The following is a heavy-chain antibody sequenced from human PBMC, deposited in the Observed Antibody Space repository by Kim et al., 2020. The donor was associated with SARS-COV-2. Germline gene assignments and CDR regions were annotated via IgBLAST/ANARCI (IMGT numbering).Heavy chain of an antibody. J-gene: IGHJ5*02. CDR1: GGSISSGGYY. CDR3: TRYSAAITNHWFDP. V-gene: IGHV4-31*03. D-gene: IGHD2-2*01. Sequence: SETLSLTCTVSGGSISSGGYYWTWIRQRPGQGLEWIAYMSYSGTTYYNPSLKSRVIVSVDSSKNQFSLEVTSVSGADTAMYYCTRYSAAITNHWFDPWG. CDR2: MSYSGTT.